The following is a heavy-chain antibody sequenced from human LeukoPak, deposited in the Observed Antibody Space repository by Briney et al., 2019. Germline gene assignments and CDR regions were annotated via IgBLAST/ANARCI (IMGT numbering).Heavy chain of an antibody. CDR3: AKDGRGYSWGRYYDY. Sequence: PGGSLRLSCAASGFTFSSYGMHWVRQAPGKGLEWVAVISYDGSNKYYADSVKGRFTISRDNSKNTLYLQMNSLRAEDTAVYYCAKDGRGYSWGRYYDYWYQVTLVDVA. D-gene: IGHD5-18*01. J-gene: IGHJ4*02. CDR1: GFTFSSYG. V-gene: IGHV3-30*18. CDR2: ISYDGSNK.